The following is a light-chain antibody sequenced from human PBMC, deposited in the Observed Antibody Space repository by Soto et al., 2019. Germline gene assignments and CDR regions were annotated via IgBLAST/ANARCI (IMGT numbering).Light chain of an antibody. J-gene: IGKJ4*01. CDR3: HQYDNLPRT. Sequence: DIQMTQSPSSLSASVGDRVTITCQARQGVKKYVNWYQQKPGKAPKLLVYDASTLEAGGPSRFSGSGSGTHFTFTITSLQPEDFATYFCHQYDNLPRTFGGGTKVDIK. CDR1: QGVKKY. V-gene: IGKV1-33*01. CDR2: DAS.